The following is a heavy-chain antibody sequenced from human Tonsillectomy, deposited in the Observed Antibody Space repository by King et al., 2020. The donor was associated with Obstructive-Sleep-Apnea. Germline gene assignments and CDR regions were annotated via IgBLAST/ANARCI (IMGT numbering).Heavy chain of an antibody. CDR2: IKQDGSEK. CDR1: GFTFSSYW. Sequence: VQLVESGGGLVQPGGSLRLSCAASGFTFSSYWMSWVRQAPGKGLEWVANIKQDGSEKYYVDSVKGRFTISRDNAKNSLYLQMNSLRAEDTAVYYCASGYSGSYYAFGYWGQGTLVTVSS. D-gene: IGHD1-26*01. J-gene: IGHJ4*02. V-gene: IGHV3-7*01. CDR3: ASGYSGSYYAFGY.